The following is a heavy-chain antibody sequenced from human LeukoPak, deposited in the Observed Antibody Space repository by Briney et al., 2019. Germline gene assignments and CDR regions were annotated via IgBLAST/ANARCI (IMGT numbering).Heavy chain of an antibody. CDR3: ARGRVVALGDFDY. J-gene: IGHJ4*02. D-gene: IGHD3-16*01. CDR2: ISSSGGNT. CDR1: GSTFYNYA. Sequence: GGSLRLSCAASGSTFYNYAMNWVRQAPGKGLEWVSGISSSGGNTYYADSVKGRFTISRDNSRNTLYLQMNSLRAEDTAVYYCARGRVVALGDFDYWGQGTLVTVSS. V-gene: IGHV3-23*01.